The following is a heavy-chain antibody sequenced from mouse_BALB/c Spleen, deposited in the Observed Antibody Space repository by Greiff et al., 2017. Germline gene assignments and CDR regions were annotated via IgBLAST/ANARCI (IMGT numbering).Heavy chain of an antibody. J-gene: IGHJ3*01. V-gene: IGHV1S137*01. D-gene: IGHD1-1*01. CDR2: ISTYYGDA. Sequence: VQLQQSGAELVRPGVSVKISCKGSGYTFTDYAMHWVKQSHAKSLEWIGVISTYYGDASYNQKFKGKATMTVDKSSSTAYMELAKLTSEDSAIDYCARSVGSSYGLAYWGQGTLVTVSA. CDR1: GYTFTDYA. CDR3: ARSVGSSYGLAY.